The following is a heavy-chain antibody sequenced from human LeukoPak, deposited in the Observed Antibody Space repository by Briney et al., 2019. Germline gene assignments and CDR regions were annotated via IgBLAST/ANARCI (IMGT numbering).Heavy chain of an antibody. CDR1: VFTFSSYR. Sequence: PGVPLRLSCGASVFTFSSYRMPWVRRAPGRGVEWVAFIRCWGNNKYYADSVKGRFTISRDKSKNTLYLQMNSLRAEDTAVYYCARRVTGQQLVGASRPGYMDVWGKGTTVTISS. V-gene: IGHV3-30*02. J-gene: IGHJ6*03. CDR2: IRCWGNNK. D-gene: IGHD6-13*01. CDR3: ARRVTGQQLVGASRPGYMDV.